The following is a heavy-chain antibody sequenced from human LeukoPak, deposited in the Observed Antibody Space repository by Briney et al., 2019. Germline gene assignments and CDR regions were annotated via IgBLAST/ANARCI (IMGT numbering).Heavy chain of an antibody. J-gene: IGHJ6*03. V-gene: IGHV3-23*01. CDR3: AKDGSWGDYYFYFYMDV. Sequence: PGGSLRLSCEASGSGFTFGNFGMSWVRQAPGKGLEWLSGISGSGYYTYYADSVKRRFKISRDNSRKTLYIEVISVREEDTAVYYCAKDGSWGDYYFYFYMDVWGKGTTVTVCS. CDR2: ISGSGYYT. D-gene: IGHD3-16*01. CDR1: GSGFTFGNFG.